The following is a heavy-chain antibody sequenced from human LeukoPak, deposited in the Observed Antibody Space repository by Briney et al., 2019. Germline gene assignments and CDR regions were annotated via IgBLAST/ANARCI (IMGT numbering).Heavy chain of an antibody. D-gene: IGHD3-10*01. CDR1: RFTLSSYE. V-gene: IGHV3-48*03. J-gene: IGHJ4*02. CDR3: ASSRLRGDHPDY. Sequence: GGSLRLSCAASRFTLSSYEMNWVRQAPGKGLEWVSYISSSGSTIYYADSVKGRFTISRDNAKNSLYLQMNSLRAEDTAVYYCASSRLRGDHPDYWGQGPLVTVSP. CDR2: ISSSGSTI.